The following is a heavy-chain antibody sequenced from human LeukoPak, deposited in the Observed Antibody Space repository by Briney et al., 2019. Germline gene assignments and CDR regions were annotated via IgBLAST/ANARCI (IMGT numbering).Heavy chain of an antibody. CDR1: GYTFTGYY. D-gene: IGHD5-12*01. J-gene: IGHJ6*03. CDR2: INPNSGGT. Sequence: ASVKVSCKASGYTFTGYYMHWVRQAPGQGLEWMGWINPNSGGTNYAQKFQGRVTMTRDTSISTACMELSRLRSDDTAVYYRARDGGIVATTRAFYYYYYMDVWGKGTTVTVSS. CDR3: ARDGGIVATTRAFYYYYYMDV. V-gene: IGHV1-2*02.